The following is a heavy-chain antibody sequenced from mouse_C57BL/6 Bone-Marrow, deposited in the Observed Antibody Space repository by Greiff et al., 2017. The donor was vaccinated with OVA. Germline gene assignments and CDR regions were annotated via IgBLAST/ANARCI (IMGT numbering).Heavy chain of an antibody. CDR1: GYTFTSYG. CDR3: ARRGSSSSYWYFDV. J-gene: IGHJ1*03. D-gene: IGHD1-1*01. V-gene: IGHV1-81*01. CDR2: IYPRSGNT. Sequence: VQLQQSGAELARPGASVKLSCKASGYTFTSYGISWVKQRTGQGLEWIGEIYPRSGNTYYNEKFKGKATLTADKSSSTAYMELRSLTSEDSAVYFCARRGSSSSYWYFDVWGTGTTVTVSS.